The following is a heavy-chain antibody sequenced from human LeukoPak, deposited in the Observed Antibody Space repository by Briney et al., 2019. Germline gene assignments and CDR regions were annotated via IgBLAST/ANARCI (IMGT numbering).Heavy chain of an antibody. CDR1: GDSNTNSLYY. J-gene: IGHJ4*02. CDR2: IDYSGST. V-gene: IGHV4-39*07. Sequence: SETLSLTCTVSGDSNTNSLYYWGWVRQPPGKGLEWIGTIDYSGSTYYNPSLKSRATISIDTSKNQFSLTLSPVTAADTAVYYCAREYTLYISGWFIDYWGQGTVVTVSS. D-gene: IGHD6-19*01. CDR3: AREYTLYISGWFIDY.